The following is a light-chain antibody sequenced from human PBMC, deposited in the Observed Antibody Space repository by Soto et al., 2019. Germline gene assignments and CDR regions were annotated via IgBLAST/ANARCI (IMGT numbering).Light chain of an antibody. CDR1: SSDVGGYNY. Sequence: LTQPPSASGSPGRSVTISCTGTSSDVGGYNYVSWYQQHPGKAPKLMIYEVSKRPSGVPDRFSGSKSGNTASLTVTGLQAEDEADYYCCSYAGRNNFVFGTGTKVTVL. CDR3: CSYAGRNNFV. J-gene: IGLJ1*01. CDR2: EVS. V-gene: IGLV2-8*01.